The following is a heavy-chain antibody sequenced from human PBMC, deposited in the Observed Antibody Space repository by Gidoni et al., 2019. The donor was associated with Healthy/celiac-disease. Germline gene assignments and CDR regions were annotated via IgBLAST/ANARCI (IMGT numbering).Heavy chain of an antibody. Sequence: EVQLVQSGAEVKKPGESLRISCKGSGYSFTSYWISWVRQMPGKGLEWMGRIDPSDSYTNYSPSFQGHVTISADKSISTAYLQWSSLKASDTAMYYCARHGAPGIQLWLGDWFDPWGQGTLVTVSS. CDR1: GYSFTSYW. J-gene: IGHJ5*02. V-gene: IGHV5-10-1*03. CDR3: ARHGAPGIQLWLGDWFDP. CDR2: IDPSDSYT. D-gene: IGHD5-18*01.